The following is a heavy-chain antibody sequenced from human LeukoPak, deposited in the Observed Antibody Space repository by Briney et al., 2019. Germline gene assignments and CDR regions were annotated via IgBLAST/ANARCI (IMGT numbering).Heavy chain of an antibody. J-gene: IGHJ4*02. V-gene: IGHV3-23*01. CDR1: GFTFSSYA. CDR2: ISGSGGST. Sequence: GGSLRLSCAASGFTFSSYAMSWVRQAPGKGLEWVSAISGSGGSTYYADSVKGRFTISRDNSKNTLYLQMNSLRAEDTAVYYCVKGRYNWNYGGVFDYWGQGTLVIVSS. D-gene: IGHD1-7*01. CDR3: VKGRYNWNYGGVFDY.